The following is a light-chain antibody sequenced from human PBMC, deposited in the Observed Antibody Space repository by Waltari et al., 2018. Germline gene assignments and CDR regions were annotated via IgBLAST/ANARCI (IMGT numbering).Light chain of an antibody. V-gene: IGKV3-20*01. CDR1: QSVPSNF. CDR2: AAS. Sequence: EIVLTQSPGPLSLSPGERATLPCRASQSVPSNFLAWYQHKPGQAPRLLIYAASSRATGIPDRFSGSGSGTDFTLTISRLEPEDFALYYCHHYGSSPRTFGQGTKVEIK. CDR3: HHYGSSPRT. J-gene: IGKJ1*01.